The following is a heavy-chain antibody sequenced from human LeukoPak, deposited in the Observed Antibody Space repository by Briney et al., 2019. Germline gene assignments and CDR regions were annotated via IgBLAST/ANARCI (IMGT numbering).Heavy chain of an antibody. V-gene: IGHV3-48*01. J-gene: IGHJ4*02. Sequence: GGSLRLSCAASGFTFSSYSMTWVRQAPGKGLEWVSYISSSSSTIYYADSVKGRFTISRDNAKNSLYLQMNSLRAEDTAVYYCARDRIRYCSGGSCYSRFDYWGQGTLVTVSS. CDR1: GFTFSSYS. CDR3: ARDRIRYCSGGSCYSRFDY. D-gene: IGHD2-15*01. CDR2: ISSSSSTI.